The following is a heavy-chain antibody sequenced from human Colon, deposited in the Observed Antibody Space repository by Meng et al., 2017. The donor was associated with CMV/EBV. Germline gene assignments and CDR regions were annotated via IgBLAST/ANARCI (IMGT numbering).Heavy chain of an antibody. V-gene: IGHV3-30*04. Sequence: GESLKISWAASGFTFSAYPIHWVRQAPGKGLEWVAIISHDGTKKNYAESVKGRFTISRDNSQNTVTVQMNSLRGGDTALYYCARGSNSSVDPWGQGTLVTVSS. CDR3: ARGSNSSVDP. J-gene: IGHJ5*02. CDR1: GFTFSAYP. CDR2: ISHDGTKK. D-gene: IGHD4-11*01.